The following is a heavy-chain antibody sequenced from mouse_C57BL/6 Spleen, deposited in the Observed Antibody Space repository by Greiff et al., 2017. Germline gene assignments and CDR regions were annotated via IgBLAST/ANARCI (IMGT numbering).Heavy chain of an antibody. CDR1: GYSITSGYY. V-gene: IGHV3-6*01. Sequence: EVQLQESGPGLVKPSQSLSLTCSVTGYSITSGYYWNWIRQFPGNKLEWMGYISYDGSNNYNPSLKNRISITRDTSKNQFFLKLNSVTTEDTATYYCARYYGSSLYYAMDYWGQGTSVTVSS. CDR2: ISYDGSN. D-gene: IGHD1-1*01. CDR3: ARYYGSSLYYAMDY. J-gene: IGHJ4*01.